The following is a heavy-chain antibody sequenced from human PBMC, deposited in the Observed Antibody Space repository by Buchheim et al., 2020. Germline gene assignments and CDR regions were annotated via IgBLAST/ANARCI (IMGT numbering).Heavy chain of an antibody. V-gene: IGHV3-74*01. CDR2: INSDGTNT. CDR3: ARTGLNYFYYMDV. D-gene: IGHD2-8*01. J-gene: IGHJ6*03. CDR1: GFTFSSYW. Sequence: EVQLVESGGGLVQPGGSLRLSCAASGFTFSSYWMHWVRQAPGKGLVYVSRINSDGTNTNYADSVKGRFTISRDNAKNTLYLQMHSLRAEDTAAYYCARTGLNYFYYMDVWGKGTT.